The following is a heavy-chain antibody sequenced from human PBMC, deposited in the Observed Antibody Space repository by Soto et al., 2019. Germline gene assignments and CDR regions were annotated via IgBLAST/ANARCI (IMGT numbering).Heavy chain of an antibody. CDR2: VYYSGST. J-gene: IGHJ3*02. Sequence: QVQLQESGPGLVKPSETLSLTCTVSGGSISSYYWSWIRQPPGQGLEWIGYVYYSGSTNYNPSLKSRVTISVDTSKDQFSLKLSSVTAADTAVYYCARVDTTGGFDIWGQGTMVTVSS. CDR3: ARVDTTGGFDI. D-gene: IGHD5-18*01. CDR1: GGSISSYY. V-gene: IGHV4-59*01.